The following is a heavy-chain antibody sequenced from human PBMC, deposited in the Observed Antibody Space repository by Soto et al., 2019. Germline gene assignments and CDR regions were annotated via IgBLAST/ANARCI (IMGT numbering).Heavy chain of an antibody. CDR3: ARILYSSQRDGVDV. CDR1: GFTFGSYP. J-gene: IGHJ6*02. Sequence: GGSLRLSCAAPGFTFGSYPMTWVRQAPGKGPEWVSSISSGSDTIFYADSVKGRFTISRDNSRTTLYLQMNSLRAEDMAIYYCARILYSSQRDGVDVWGQGTTVTVSS. CDR2: ISSGSDTI. V-gene: IGHV3-23*01. D-gene: IGHD2-8*01.